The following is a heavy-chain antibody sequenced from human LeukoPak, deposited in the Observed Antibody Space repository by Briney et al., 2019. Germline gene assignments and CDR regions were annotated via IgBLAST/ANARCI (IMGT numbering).Heavy chain of an antibody. V-gene: IGHV3-11*01. Sequence: GGSLRLSCAASGFTFSDYYMSWIRQAPGKGLEWVSYISGSSSTIYYADSVKGRFTISRDNAKNSLYLQMNSLRAGDTAVYYCARWGLSDSPIDYWGQGTLVTVSS. CDR2: ISGSSSTI. D-gene: IGHD3-16*01. CDR1: GFTFSDYY. CDR3: ARWGLSDSPIDY. J-gene: IGHJ4*02.